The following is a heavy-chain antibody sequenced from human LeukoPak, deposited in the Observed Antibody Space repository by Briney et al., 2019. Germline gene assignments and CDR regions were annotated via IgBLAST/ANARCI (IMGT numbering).Heavy chain of an antibody. Sequence: GGSLRLSCAASGFTFSSYWMHWVRQAPGKGLEWVSAISGSGGSTYYADSVKGRFTISRDNSKNTLYLQMNSLRAEDTAVYYCAKDLGRTAMVTAGGYWGQGTLVTVSS. D-gene: IGHD5-18*01. CDR1: GFTFSSYW. J-gene: IGHJ4*02. V-gene: IGHV3-23*01. CDR3: AKDLGRTAMVTAGGY. CDR2: ISGSGGST.